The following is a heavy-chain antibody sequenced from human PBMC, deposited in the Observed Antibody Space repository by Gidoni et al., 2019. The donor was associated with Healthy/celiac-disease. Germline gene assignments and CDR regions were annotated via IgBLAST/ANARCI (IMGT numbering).Heavy chain of an antibody. Sequence: EVQLVVSGGGLVLPGWSLRLPCAASGFTFRRYSMTCVRQAPGKGLEWVSYISRRSSTIYYSDSVKGRFTISRDNAKNSLYLQMNSLRAEDTAVYYCAREGPYCTNGVCYTLPYDYWGQGTLVTVSS. D-gene: IGHD2-8*01. V-gene: IGHV3-48*01. J-gene: IGHJ4*02. CDR2: ISRRSSTI. CDR1: GFTFRRYS. CDR3: AREGPYCTNGVCYTLPYDY.